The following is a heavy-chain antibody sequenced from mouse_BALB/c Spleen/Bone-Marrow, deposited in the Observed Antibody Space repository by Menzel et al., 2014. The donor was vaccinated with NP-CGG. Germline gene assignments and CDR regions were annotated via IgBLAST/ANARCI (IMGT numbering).Heavy chain of an antibody. J-gene: IGHJ3*01. V-gene: IGHV14-3*02. D-gene: IGHD2-4*01. CDR1: GFNIKDTY. Sequence: QLVESGAELVKPGASVKLSCTASGFNIKDTYMHWVKQRPEQGLEWIGRIDPANGNTKYDPKFQGKATITADTSSNTAYLQLSSLTSEDTAVYYCAMITTGAWFAYWGQGTLVTVSA. CDR2: IDPANGNT. CDR3: AMITTGAWFAY.